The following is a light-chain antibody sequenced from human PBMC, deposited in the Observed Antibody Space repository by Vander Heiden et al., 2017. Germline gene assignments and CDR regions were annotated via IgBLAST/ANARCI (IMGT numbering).Light chain of an antibody. CDR3: AAWDDSLSGVV. J-gene: IGLJ2*01. CDR1: SSNIGSNY. CDR2: RNN. V-gene: IGLV1-47*01. Sequence: QSVLPQPPSASGPPGRRVTISCSGSSSNIGSNYVHWYQHLPGTAPKLLIYRNNQRPSGVPDRFSGSKSGTSASLAISGLRSEDEADYYCAAWDDSLSGVVFGGGTKVTVL.